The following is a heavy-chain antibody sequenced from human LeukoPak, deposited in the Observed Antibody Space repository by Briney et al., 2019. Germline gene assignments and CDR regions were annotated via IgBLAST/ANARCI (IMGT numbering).Heavy chain of an antibody. CDR1: GFTFSSYG. Sequence: PGGSLRLSCAASGFTFSSYGMHWVRQAPGKGLEWVAFIRYDGSNKYYADSVKGRFTISRDNSKNTLYLQMNSLRAEDTAVYYCAKDKGGALLWFGDLLYGGDYWGQGTLVTVSS. J-gene: IGHJ4*02. D-gene: IGHD3-10*01. CDR3: AKDKGGALLWFGDLLYGGDY. V-gene: IGHV3-30*02. CDR2: IRYDGSNK.